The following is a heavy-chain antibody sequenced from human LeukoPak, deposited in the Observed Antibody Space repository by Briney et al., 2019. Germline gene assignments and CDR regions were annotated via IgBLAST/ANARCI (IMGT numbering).Heavy chain of an antibody. V-gene: IGHV3-64*01. CDR3: ARDRPYGDYAAFDI. CDR1: GFTFSSYA. D-gene: IGHD4-17*01. Sequence: PGGSLRLSCAASGFTFSSYAMHWVRQAPGKGLEYVSAISSNGGSTYYANSVKGRFTISRDNSKNTLYLQMGSLRAEDMAVYYCARDRPYGDYAAFDIWGQGTMVTVSS. CDR2: ISSNGGST. J-gene: IGHJ3*02.